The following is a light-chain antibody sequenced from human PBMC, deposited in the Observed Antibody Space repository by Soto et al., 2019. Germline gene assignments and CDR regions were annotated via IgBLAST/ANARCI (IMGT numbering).Light chain of an antibody. Sequence: EIVMTQSPATLSVSPGERATLSCRASQSVSSRLAWYQQKPGQAPRLLIYGASTRATGIPARFSGSGSGTEFTLTISSLYSEDFAVYYCQQYNNWPPSVTFGQGTRLEIK. CDR3: QQYNNWPPSVT. J-gene: IGKJ5*01. CDR2: GAS. V-gene: IGKV3-15*01. CDR1: QSVSSR.